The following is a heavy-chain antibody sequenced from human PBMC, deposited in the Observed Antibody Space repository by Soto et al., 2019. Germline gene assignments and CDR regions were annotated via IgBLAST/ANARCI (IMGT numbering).Heavy chain of an antibody. CDR3: ARDRTDRGYYTSWLDP. V-gene: IGHV1-69*06. CDR2: IIPIFGTT. CDR1: GGTFGSDA. Sequence: QVHLMQSGAEVEKPGSSVKVSCKASGGTFGSDAITWVRQAPGQGLEWVGRIIPIFGTTNYAQNLQGRVTISADKSTLTSYMELHSLTSDDTALYYCARDRTDRGYYTSWLDPWGQGPQGTVSS. D-gene: IGHD3-22*01. J-gene: IGHJ5*02.